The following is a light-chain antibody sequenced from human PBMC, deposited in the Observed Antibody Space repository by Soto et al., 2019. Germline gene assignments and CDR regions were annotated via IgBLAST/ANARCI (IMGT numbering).Light chain of an antibody. CDR2: AAS. Sequence: DIQMTQSPSSLSASVGDRVTITYRASQGINNYLAWYQQKPGKAPKLLIYAASTLQSGVPSRFSGSGSGTDFTLTISSLQPEDVATYYCQKHNSAPPVTFGPGTKV. CDR1: QGINNY. CDR3: QKHNSAPPVT. J-gene: IGKJ3*01. V-gene: IGKV1-27*01.